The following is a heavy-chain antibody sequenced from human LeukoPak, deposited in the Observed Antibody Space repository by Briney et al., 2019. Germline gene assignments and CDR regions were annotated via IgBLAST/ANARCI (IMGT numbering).Heavy chain of an antibody. CDR2: INPNGGGT. J-gene: IGHJ5*02. CDR1: GYTFTGYY. V-gene: IGHV1-2*02. CDR3: ARELGIAVRQPNWFDP. D-gene: IGHD6-19*01. Sequence: GASVKVSCKASGYTFTGYYMHWVRQAPGQGLEWMGWINPNGGGTNYAQKFQGRVTMTRDTSISTAYMELSRLRSDDTAVYYCARELGIAVRQPNWFDPWGQGTLVTVSS.